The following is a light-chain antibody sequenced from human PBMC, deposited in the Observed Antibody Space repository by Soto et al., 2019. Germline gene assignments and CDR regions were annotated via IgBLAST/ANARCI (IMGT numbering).Light chain of an antibody. CDR3: QQYASSPGT. J-gene: IGKJ1*01. CDR1: QSVSSD. Sequence: EIAMTQSPATLSVSPGERATLSCRTSQSVSSDLAWYQQKPGQAPRLLIYGASTRATGIPDRFSGSGSGTEFTLTISSLRSEDFAVYYCQQYASSPGTFGQGTKVDIK. V-gene: IGKV3-15*01. CDR2: GAS.